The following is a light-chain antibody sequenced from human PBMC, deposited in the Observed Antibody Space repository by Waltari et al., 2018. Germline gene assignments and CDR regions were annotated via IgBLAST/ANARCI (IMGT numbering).Light chain of an antibody. CDR3: QVWDSSSDHYV. CDR1: NIGSKS. Sequence: SYVLTQPPSVSVAPGQTTRLTWGGNNIGSKSVHWYQQKPGQAPVLAVYDDSDRPSGIPERFSGSNSGNTATLTISRVEVGDEADYYCQVWDSSSDHYVFGSGTKVTVL. J-gene: IGLJ1*01. CDR2: DDS. V-gene: IGLV3-21*02.